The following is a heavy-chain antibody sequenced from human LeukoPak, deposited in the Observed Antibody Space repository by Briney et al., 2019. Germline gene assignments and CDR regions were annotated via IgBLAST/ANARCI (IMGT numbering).Heavy chain of an antibody. Sequence: GGSLRLSCAASGFTFSSYSMNWVRQAPGKGLEWVSYISSSSNIYYADSVKGRFTISRDNAKNSLYLQMNSLRAEDAAVYYCARVSPYSSSSADFWGQGTLVTVSS. V-gene: IGHV3-48*01. J-gene: IGHJ4*02. CDR2: ISSSSNI. CDR3: ARVSPYSSSSADF. CDR1: GFTFSSYS. D-gene: IGHD6-6*01.